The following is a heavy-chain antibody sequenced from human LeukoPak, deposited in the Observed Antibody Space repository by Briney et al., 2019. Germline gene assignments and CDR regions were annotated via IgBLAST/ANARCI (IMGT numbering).Heavy chain of an antibody. CDR2: ISGSGGST. J-gene: IGHJ4*02. Sequence: GGSLRLSCAASRFTSSSYGMSWVRQAPGKGLEWVSAISGSGGSTYYADSVKGRFTISRDNSKNTLYLQMNSLRAEDTAVYYCAKDGSGYYDYWGQGTLVTVSS. CDR1: RFTSSSYG. D-gene: IGHD3-22*01. V-gene: IGHV3-23*01. CDR3: AKDGSGYYDY.